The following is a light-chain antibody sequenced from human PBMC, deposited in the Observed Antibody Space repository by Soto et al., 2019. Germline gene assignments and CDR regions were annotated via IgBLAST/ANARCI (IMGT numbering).Light chain of an antibody. J-gene: IGKJ2*01. CDR2: DAS. V-gene: IGKV3-11*01. CDR1: QSVSSY. Sequence: EIVLTQSPATLSLSPGERATLSCRASQSVSSYLAWYQQKPGQAPRLLIYDASNRATGIPARFSCSGSGTAFTFTFSSPDPEDSAVYYCQQSCNLPPTFGQGTKLEIK. CDR3: QQSCNLPPT.